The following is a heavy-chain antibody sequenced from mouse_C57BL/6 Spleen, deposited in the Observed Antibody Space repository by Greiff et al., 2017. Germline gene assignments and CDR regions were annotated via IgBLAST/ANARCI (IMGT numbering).Heavy chain of an antibody. CDR2: IDPEDGET. Sequence: EVQLQESGAELVKPGASVKLSCTASGFNIKDYYMHWVKQRTEQGLEWIGRIDPEDGETKYAPKFQGQATITADTSSNTAYLQLSSLTSEDTAVSYCAGSTTTVVAVPFDYWGQGTTLTVSS. CDR1: GFNIKDYY. V-gene: IGHV14-2*01. D-gene: IGHD1-1*01. J-gene: IGHJ2*01. CDR3: AGSTTTVVAVPFDY.